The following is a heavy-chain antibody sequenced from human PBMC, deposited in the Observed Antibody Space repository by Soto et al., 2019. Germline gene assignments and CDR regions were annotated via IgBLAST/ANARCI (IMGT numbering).Heavy chain of an antibody. CDR3: ARQKSYYYDSSGYSYYYYGMAV. J-gene: IGHJ6*02. Sequence: GESLKISCKGSGYRFTNYWIGWVRQMPGKGLEWMGIIYPGDSDTRYSPSFQGQVTISADKSISTAYLQWSSLKASDTAMYYCARQKSYYYDSSGYSYYYYGMAVWGQGTTVTVSS. CDR1: GYRFTNYW. CDR2: IYPGDSDT. V-gene: IGHV5-51*01. D-gene: IGHD3-22*01.